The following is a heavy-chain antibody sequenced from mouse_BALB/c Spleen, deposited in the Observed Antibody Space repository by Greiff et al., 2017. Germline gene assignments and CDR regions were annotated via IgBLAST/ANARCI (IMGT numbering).Heavy chain of an antibody. CDR2: ISYSGST. V-gene: IGHV3-2*02. Sequence: EVQLQQSGPGLVKPSQSLSLTCTVTGYSITSDYAWNWIRQFPGNKLEWMGYISYSGSTSYNPSLKSRISITRDTSKNQFFLQLNSVTTEDTATYYCARINWSAYWGQGTLVTVSA. D-gene: IGHD4-1*01. CDR1: GYSITSDYA. CDR3: ARINWSAY. J-gene: IGHJ3*01.